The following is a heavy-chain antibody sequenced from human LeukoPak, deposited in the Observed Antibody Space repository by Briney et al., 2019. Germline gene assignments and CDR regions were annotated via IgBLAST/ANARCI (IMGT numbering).Heavy chain of an antibody. Sequence: SETLSLTCTVSGGSISSYCWSWIRQPAGKGLEWIGRIYTSGSTNYNPSLKSRVTMSVDTSKNQFSLKLSSVTAADTAVYYCARGSGYDNDFWFDPWGQGTLVTVSS. CDR2: IYTSGST. CDR1: GGSISSYC. J-gene: IGHJ5*02. D-gene: IGHD5-12*01. V-gene: IGHV4-4*07. CDR3: ARGSGYDNDFWFDP.